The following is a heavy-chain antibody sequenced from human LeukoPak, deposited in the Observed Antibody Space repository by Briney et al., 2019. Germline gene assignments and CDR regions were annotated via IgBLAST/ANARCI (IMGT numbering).Heavy chain of an antibody. J-gene: IGHJ6*02. CDR1: GFTFSSYA. CDR2: ISYDGSNK. V-gene: IGHV3-30-3*01. CDR3: ARAEGSYYYYGMDV. D-gene: IGHD3-10*01. Sequence: GGSLRLSCAASGFTFSSYAMHWVRQAPGKGLEWVAVISYDGSNKYYADSAKGRFTISRDNSKNTLYLQMNSLRAEDTAVYYCARAEGSYYYYGMDVWGQGTTVTVSS.